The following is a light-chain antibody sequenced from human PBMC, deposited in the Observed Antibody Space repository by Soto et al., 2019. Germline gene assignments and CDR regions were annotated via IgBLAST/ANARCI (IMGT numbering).Light chain of an antibody. CDR2: KAS. V-gene: IGKV1-5*03. CDR1: QTISSW. CDR3: QQYYSIPFT. J-gene: IGKJ2*01. Sequence: DIQMTQSPSTLSGSVGERVTITCRASQTISSWLAWYQQKPGKAPKLLIYKASTLKSGVPSRFSGSGSGTEFTLTISSLQPDDFATYYCQQYYSIPFTFGQGTKLEI.